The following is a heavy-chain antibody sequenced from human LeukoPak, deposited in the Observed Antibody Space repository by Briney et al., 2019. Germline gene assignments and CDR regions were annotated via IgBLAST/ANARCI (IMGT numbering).Heavy chain of an antibody. J-gene: IGHJ3*02. CDR2: VFYTGST. CDR3: ARASAAGGGIVGATTEAFDI. V-gene: IGHV4-59*01. Sequence: SETLSLTCIVSGVSITNYYWTWIRQPPGEGLEWIGYVFYTGSTNYNPSLESRVTISVDTSKNQFSLKLSSVTAADTAVYYCARASAAGGGIVGATTEAFDIWGQGTMVTVSS. D-gene: IGHD1-26*01. CDR1: GVSITNYY.